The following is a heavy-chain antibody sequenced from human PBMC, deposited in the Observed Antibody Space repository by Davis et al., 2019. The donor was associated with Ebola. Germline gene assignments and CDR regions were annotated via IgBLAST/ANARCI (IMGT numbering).Heavy chain of an antibody. CDR2: INWNGGST. D-gene: IGHD2-15*01. CDR1: GFTFDDYA. J-gene: IGHJ6*04. Sequence: GESLKISCAASGFTFDDYAMTWVRQAPGKGLEWVSGINWNGGSTGYADSVKGRFTISRDNSKNTLYLQMNSLRAEDTAVYYCAKDLGYCSGGSCLIYYYYGMDVWGKGTTVTVS. CDR3: AKDLGYCSGGSCLIYYYYGMDV. V-gene: IGHV3-20*04.